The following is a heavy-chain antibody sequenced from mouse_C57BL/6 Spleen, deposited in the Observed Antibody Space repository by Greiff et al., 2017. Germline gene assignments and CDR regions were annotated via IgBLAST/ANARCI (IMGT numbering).Heavy chain of an antibody. CDR3: ARGALLPYAMDY. D-gene: IGHD1-1*01. CDR2: INPNNGGT. V-gene: IGHV1-18*01. J-gene: IGHJ4*01. CDR1: GYTFTDYN. Sequence: EVKLVESGPELVKPGASVKIPCKASGYTFTDYNMDWVKQSHGKSLEWIGDINPNNGGTIYNQKFKGKATLTVDKSSSTAYMELRSLTSEDTAVYYCARGALLPYAMDYWGQGTSVTVSS.